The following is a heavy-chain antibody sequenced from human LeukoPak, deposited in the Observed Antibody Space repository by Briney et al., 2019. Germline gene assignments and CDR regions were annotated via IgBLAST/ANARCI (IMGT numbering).Heavy chain of an antibody. CDR2: ISYDGSNK. D-gene: IGHD5-24*01. J-gene: IGHJ4*02. V-gene: IGHV3-30*03. Sequence: GRSLRLSCAASGFTFSSYGMHWVRQAPGKGLEWVAVISYDGSNKYYADSVKGRFTISRDNSKNTLYLQMNSLRAEDTAVYYCARVEMATMVHYWGQGTLVTVSS. CDR3: ARVEMATMVHY. CDR1: GFTFSSYG.